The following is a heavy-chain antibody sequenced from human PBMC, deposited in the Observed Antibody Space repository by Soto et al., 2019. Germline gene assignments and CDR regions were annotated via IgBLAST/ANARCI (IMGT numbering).Heavy chain of an antibody. CDR3: ATSRGSGRLDN. CDR1: GASISSSNW. D-gene: IGHD3-10*01. J-gene: IGHJ4*02. CDR2: IYHSGST. Sequence: QVQLQESGPGLVKPSGTLSLTCAVSGASISSSNWWTWVRQPPGKGLEWIGEIYHSGSTNYNPSLMSRVTISLDKYKNNFSLRLSSVTDADTAVYYCATSRGSGRLDNWGQGTLVTVSS. V-gene: IGHV4-4*02.